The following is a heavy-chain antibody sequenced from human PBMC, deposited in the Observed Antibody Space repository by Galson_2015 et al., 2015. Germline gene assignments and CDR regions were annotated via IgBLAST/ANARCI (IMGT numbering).Heavy chain of an antibody. CDR2: IIPIIGTT. V-gene: IGHV1-69*06. Sequence: SVKVSCKASGGTFSNYGINWVRQAPGQGLEWMGGIIPIIGTTNYAQRLQGRVTITADKSTTTAYMELRSLRSDDTAVYYCTRPSQECNIPACPYNYWGQEALVTVS. CDR1: GGTFSNYG. D-gene: IGHD2/OR15-2a*01. CDR3: TRPSQECNIPACPYNY. J-gene: IGHJ4*02.